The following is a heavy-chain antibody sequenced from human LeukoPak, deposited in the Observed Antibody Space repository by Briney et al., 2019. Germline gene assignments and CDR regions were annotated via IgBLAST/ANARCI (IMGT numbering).Heavy chain of an antibody. V-gene: IGHV4-30-2*01. Sequence: SETLSLTCTVSGGSISSGGYYWSWIRQPPGKGLEWIGYIYHSGSTYYNPSLKSRVTISVDRSKNQFSLKLSSVTAADTAVYYCARGLDDYVWGSYFAYWGQGTLVTVSS. J-gene: IGHJ4*02. CDR3: ARGLDDYVWGSYFAY. D-gene: IGHD3-16*01. CDR2: IYHSGST. CDR1: GGSISSGGYY.